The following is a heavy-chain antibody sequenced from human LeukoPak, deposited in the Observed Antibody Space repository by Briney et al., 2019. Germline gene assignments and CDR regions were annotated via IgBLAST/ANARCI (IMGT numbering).Heavy chain of an antibody. V-gene: IGHV4-4*07. D-gene: IGHD5-24*01. CDR1: GVSISTYY. CDR3: ARGDVYINWFDP. J-gene: IGHJ5*02. CDR2: IHTSGSN. Sequence: SETLSLTCTVSGVSISTYYWSWIRQPAGKGLEWIGRIHTSGSNNYNPSLKSRVTMSVDTPKNQFSLKLNSVTAADTAVYYCARGDVYINWFDPWGQGTLVTVSS.